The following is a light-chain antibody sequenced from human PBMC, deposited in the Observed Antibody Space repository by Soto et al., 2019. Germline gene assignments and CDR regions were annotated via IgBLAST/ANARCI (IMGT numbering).Light chain of an antibody. V-gene: IGKV3-20*01. J-gene: IGKJ1*01. Sequence: EIVLMQSPGTLSLSPGERATLFCRASQSVATSQLAWYQQKPGQAPRLLIGASSRATGVPDRFIASGSGTDFTLTISRLEPEDFAVYYCQQYGSSPQTFGQGTKVDIK. CDR1: QSVATSQ. CDR2: GAS. CDR3: QQYGSSPQT.